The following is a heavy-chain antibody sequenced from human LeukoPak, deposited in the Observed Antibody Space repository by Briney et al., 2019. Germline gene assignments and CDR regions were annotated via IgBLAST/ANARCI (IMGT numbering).Heavy chain of an antibody. CDR2: IYSGGST. D-gene: IGHD5-12*01. CDR3: ARGGVLATIGAFDI. V-gene: IGHV3-53*01. CDR1: GFTVSSNY. J-gene: IGHJ3*02. Sequence: GGSLRLSCAASGFTVSSNYMSWVRQAPGKGLEWVSVIYSGGSTYYADSVKGRFTISRDNSKNTLYLQMNSLRAEDTAVYYCARGGVLATIGAFDIWGQGTMVTVSS.